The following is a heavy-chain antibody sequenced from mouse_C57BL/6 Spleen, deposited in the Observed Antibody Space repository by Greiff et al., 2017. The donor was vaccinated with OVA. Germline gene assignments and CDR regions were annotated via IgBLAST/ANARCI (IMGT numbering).Heavy chain of an antibody. CDR1: GYAFTNYL. CDR3: ARRRAYYGSSYDYAMDY. V-gene: IGHV1-54*01. J-gene: IGHJ4*01. CDR2: INPGSGGT. Sequence: VKLQESGAELVRPGTSVKVSCKASGYAFTNYLIEWVKQRPGQGLEWIGVINPGSGGTNYNEKFKGKATLTADKSSSTAYMQLSSLTSEDSAVYFCARRRAYYGSSYDYAMDYWGQGTSVTVSS. D-gene: IGHD1-1*01.